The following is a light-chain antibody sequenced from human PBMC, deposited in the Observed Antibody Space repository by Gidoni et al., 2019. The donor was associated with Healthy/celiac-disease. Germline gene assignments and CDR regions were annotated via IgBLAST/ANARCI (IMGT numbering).Light chain of an antibody. J-gene: IGKJ1*01. V-gene: IGKV4-1*01. Sequence: DIVMTQSPDSLAVSLGERATINCQSSQSVLYSSNNENYLAWYQQEPGQPPKLLIYWASTRESGVPDRFSGSGSGTDFTLTISSLQAEDVAVYYCQQYYSTPTFGQGTKVEIK. CDR1: QSVLYSSNNENY. CDR2: WAS. CDR3: QQYYSTPT.